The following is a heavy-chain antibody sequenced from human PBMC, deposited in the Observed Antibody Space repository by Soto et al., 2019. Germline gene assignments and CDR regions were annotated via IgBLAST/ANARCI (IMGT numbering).Heavy chain of an antibody. J-gene: IGHJ4*02. CDR1: GFTFSSYW. CDR3: ARFEDRRPFDGPYFDY. Sequence: EVQLLESGGGLVQPGGSLRLSCAASGFTFSSYWMSWVRQAPGKGLEWVANIKQDGGEKYYVDSVKGRFTISRDNAKNSLYLQMNSLRAEDTAGYYCARFEDRRPFDGPYFDYWGQGTLVTVSS. CDR2: IKQDGGEK. D-gene: IGHD3-16*01. V-gene: IGHV3-7*01.